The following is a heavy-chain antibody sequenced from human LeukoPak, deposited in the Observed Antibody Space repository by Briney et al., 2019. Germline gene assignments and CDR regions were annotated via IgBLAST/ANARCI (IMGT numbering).Heavy chain of an antibody. CDR3: ARGKSGLRRNCSGGSCPRYYYYYMDV. Sequence: SETLSLTCTVSGGSISTSNYYWGWIRQPPGKGLEWIGNIFYSGSTYYSPSLRSRVTISVDTSKNQFSLKLSSVTAADTAVYYCARGKSGLRRNCSGGSCPRYYYYYMDVWGKGTTVTVSS. V-gene: IGHV4-39*07. CDR1: GGSISTSNYY. CDR2: IFYSGST. J-gene: IGHJ6*03. D-gene: IGHD2-15*01.